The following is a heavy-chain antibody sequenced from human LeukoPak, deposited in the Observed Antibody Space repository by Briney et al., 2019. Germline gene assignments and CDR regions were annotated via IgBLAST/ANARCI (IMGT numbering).Heavy chain of an antibody. Sequence: PGGSLRLSCAASGFIFSSYGMHWVRQAPGKGLEWVSAISGSGGSTYYADSVKGRFTISRDNSKNTLYLQMSSLRAEDTAVYYCAKDALRLGELSLIDYWGQGTLVTVSS. CDR2: ISGSGGST. CDR3: AKDALRLGELSLIDY. J-gene: IGHJ4*02. V-gene: IGHV3-23*01. CDR1: GFIFSSYG. D-gene: IGHD3-16*02.